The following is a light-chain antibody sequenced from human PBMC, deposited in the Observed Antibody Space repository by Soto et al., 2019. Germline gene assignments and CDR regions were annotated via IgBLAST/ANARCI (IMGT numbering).Light chain of an antibody. Sequence: QAVLTQPASVSGSPGQSITISFTGTSSDVGGYNYVSWYQQHPGKAPKLMIYDVTNRPSGVSNRFSGSKSGNTASLTISGLPAEDEADYYCSSYTGSSNFDVFGTGTKLTVL. V-gene: IGLV2-14*01. CDR1: SSDVGGYNY. CDR3: SSYTGSSNFDV. J-gene: IGLJ1*01. CDR2: DVT.